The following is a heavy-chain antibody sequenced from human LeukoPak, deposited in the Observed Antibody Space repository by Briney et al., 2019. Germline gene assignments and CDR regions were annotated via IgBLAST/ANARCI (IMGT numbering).Heavy chain of an antibody. Sequence: ASVKVSCKASGYTFTGYYMHWVRQAPGQGLEWLGWINPNSGGTNYAQKFQGRVTVTRDTSISTAYMELSSLRSDDTAVYYCASSVDTAWGLDYWGQGTLVTVSS. CDR1: GYTFTGYY. J-gene: IGHJ4*02. CDR3: ASSVDTAWGLDY. V-gene: IGHV1-2*02. CDR2: INPNSGGT. D-gene: IGHD5-18*01.